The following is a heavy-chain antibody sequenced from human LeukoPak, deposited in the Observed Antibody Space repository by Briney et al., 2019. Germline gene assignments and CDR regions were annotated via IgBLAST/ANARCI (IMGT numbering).Heavy chain of an antibody. J-gene: IGHJ3*02. D-gene: IGHD6-19*01. V-gene: IGHV4-59*01. CDR3: ARVWFIAVAGTGAFDI. CDR1: GGSISSYY. Sequence: PSESLSLTCTVSGGSISSYYWSWIRQPPGKGLEWIGYIFYSGSTNYNPSLKSRDTISVDTSKNQFSLKLSSVTAADTAVYYCARVWFIAVAGTGAFDIWGQGTMVAVCS. CDR2: IFYSGST.